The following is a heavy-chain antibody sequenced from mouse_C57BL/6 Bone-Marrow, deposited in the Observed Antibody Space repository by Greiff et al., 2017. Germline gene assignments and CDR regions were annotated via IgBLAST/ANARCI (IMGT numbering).Heavy chain of an antibody. CDR3: ARKRDYGSLDC. CDR1: GFTFSSYT. V-gene: IGHV5-9*01. Sequence: EVQGVESGGGLVKPGGSLKLSCAASGFTFSSYTMSWVRQTPEKRLEWVATISGGGGNTYYPDSVKGRFTISRDNAKNTLYLQMSSLRSEDTALXYCARKRDYGSLDCWGKGTTLTVSS. D-gene: IGHD1-1*01. CDR2: ISGGGGNT. J-gene: IGHJ2*01.